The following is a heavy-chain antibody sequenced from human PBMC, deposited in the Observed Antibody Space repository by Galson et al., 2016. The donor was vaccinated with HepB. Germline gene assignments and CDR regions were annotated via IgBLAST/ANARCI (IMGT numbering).Heavy chain of an antibody. CDR3: AVRYSSIWYFQH. CDR1: EFTFSTYS. Sequence: SLRLSCAASEFTFSTYSMDWVRQAPGKGLEWISYISTSSSTIYYAESVKGRFTISRDDATNSLYLQMNSLGAEDTAIYYCAVRYSSIWYFQHWGRGTLVSVSS. CDR2: ISTSSSTI. V-gene: IGHV3-48*01. D-gene: IGHD6-13*01. J-gene: IGHJ1*01.